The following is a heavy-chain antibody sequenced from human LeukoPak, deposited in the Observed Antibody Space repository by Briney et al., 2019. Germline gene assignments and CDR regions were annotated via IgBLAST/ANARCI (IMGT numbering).Heavy chain of an antibody. J-gene: IGHJ3*02. CDR3: ASASGYRYGYAFDI. D-gene: IGHD5-18*01. Sequence: GASVKVSCKASGYTFTGYYMHWVRQAPGQGLEWMGWINPNSGGTNYAQKFQGRVTMTWDTSIRTAYMELSRLRSDDTAIYYCASASGYRYGYAFDIWGQGTMVTVSS. CDR1: GYTFTGYY. CDR2: INPNSGGT. V-gene: IGHV1-2*02.